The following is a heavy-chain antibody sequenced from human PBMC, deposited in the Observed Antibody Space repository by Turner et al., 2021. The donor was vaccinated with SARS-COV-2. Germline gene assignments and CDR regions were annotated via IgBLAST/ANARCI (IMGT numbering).Heavy chain of an antibody. V-gene: IGHV3-23*01. CDR3: AKGEGYGSGAFDI. CDR1: GFTFSSYA. D-gene: IGHD3-10*01. Sequence: EVQLLESGGGLVQPGGSLRLSCAASGFTFSSYAMSGVRQDPGKGLEWVSAISGSGVSTYYADSVKGRFTISRDNSKNTLYLQMNSLRAEDTAVYYCAKGEGYGSGAFDIWGQGTMVTVSS. CDR2: ISGSGVST. J-gene: IGHJ3*02.